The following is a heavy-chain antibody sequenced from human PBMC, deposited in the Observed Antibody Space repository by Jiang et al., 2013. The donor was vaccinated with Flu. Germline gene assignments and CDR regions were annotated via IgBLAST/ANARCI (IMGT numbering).Heavy chain of an antibody. CDR3: ARLSSSPSGMDV. CDR2: INVANGNT. V-gene: IGHV1-3*01. D-gene: IGHD3-16*02. Sequence: SGAEVEKPGAAVTVSCKASGYPFTTYAIHWVRQAPGQSLEWMGWINVANGNTRYSQKYQGRVTITGDTTATTAYLALSSLTSEDTAVYYCARLSSSPSGMDVWGQGTTVTVSS. CDR1: GYPFTTYA. J-gene: IGHJ6*02.